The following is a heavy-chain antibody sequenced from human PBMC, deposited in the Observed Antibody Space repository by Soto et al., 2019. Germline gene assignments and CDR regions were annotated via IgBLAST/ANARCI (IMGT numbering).Heavy chain of an antibody. Sequence: GGSLRLFCAASGFTFISYAMYWVRQAPGKGLEWVAVISYDGSDKYYADSVKGRFTISRDNSKNTLYLQMNSLRGEDTAIYYCARDRLFESNTFYYIYGMDVWGQGTTVTVSS. CDR2: ISYDGSDK. D-gene: IGHD3-9*01. CDR1: GFTFISYA. CDR3: ARDRLFESNTFYYIYGMDV. J-gene: IGHJ6*02. V-gene: IGHV3-30-3*01.